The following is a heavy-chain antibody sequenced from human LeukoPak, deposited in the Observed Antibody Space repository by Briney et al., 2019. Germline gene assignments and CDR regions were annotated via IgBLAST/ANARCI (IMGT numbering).Heavy chain of an antibody. V-gene: IGHV5-51*01. CDR3: ARATDRYYYGMDV. Sequence: PGEFLKISRKGSGYRFTSYWLGRVRPLPGKGLEWMGIIYPGVSDTRYSPSFQGQVTISADKSISTAYLQWSSLKASDTARYYCARATDRYYYGMDVWGQGTTVTVSS. CDR2: IYPGVSDT. J-gene: IGHJ6*02. CDR1: GYRFTSYW. D-gene: IGHD6-19*01.